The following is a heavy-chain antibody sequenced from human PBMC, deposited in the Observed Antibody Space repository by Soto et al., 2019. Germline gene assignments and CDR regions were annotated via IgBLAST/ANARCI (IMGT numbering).Heavy chain of an antibody. CDR2: ISGYNGNT. D-gene: IGHD1-1*01. CDR1: GYTFTSYG. Sequence: QVQLVQSGAEVKKPGASVKVSCKSSGYTFTSYGISWVRQAPGQGLEWMGWISGYNGNTNYAQKLQGRVTMTTDTPTRPHYMELRSLRSDDTAVYYWARDEGYKWNDGGWVDPWGQGTLVTVSS. J-gene: IGHJ5*02. CDR3: ARDEGYKWNDGGWVDP. V-gene: IGHV1-18*01.